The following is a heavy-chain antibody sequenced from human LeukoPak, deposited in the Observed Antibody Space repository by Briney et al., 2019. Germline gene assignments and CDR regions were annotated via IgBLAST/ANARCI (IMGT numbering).Heavy chain of an antibody. CDR1: GGSLSSYY. J-gene: IGHJ4*02. V-gene: IGHV4-59*08. CDR2: IYYSGST. CDR3: ARHYEAAPFDY. D-gene: IGHD3-3*01. Sequence: KTSETLSLTCTVSGGSLSSYYWSWIRQPPGKGLEWIGYIYYSGSTNYNPSLKSRVTISVETSKNQFSLKLSSVTAADTAVYYCARHYEAAPFDYWGQGTLVTVSS.